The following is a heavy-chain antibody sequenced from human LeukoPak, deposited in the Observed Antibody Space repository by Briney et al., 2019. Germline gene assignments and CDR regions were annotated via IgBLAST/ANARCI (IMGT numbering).Heavy chain of an antibody. D-gene: IGHD3-3*01. CDR3: GSRRTAMFGVIKGPIDY. CDR2: INHSGSP. V-gene: IGHV4-34*01. J-gene: IGHJ4*02. CDR1: GGSFSVYY. Sequence: PSETLSLTCAVYGGSFSVYYWTWIRQPPGKGLEWIGEINHSGSPNNNPSLKSRVSISFDTSKNQFSLKLTSVTAADTAVYYCGSRRTAMFGVIKGPIDYWGQGTLVTVSS.